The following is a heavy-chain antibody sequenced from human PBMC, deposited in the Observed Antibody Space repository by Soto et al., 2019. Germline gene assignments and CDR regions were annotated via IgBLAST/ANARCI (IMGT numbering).Heavy chain of an antibody. CDR2: INTIFNTT. D-gene: IGHD2-15*01. CDR1: GYTFSSYY. CDR3: AAKVMEAADATPRWLDP. Sequence: ASVKVSCKASGYTFSSYYIRWVRQAPGQGLEWMGGINTIFNTTDCAQKFQGRVTMTWNTSTSTAYMELSSLKSDDTAVYYCAAKVMEAADATPRWLDPWGQGTLVTVSS. V-gene: IGHV1-8*01. J-gene: IGHJ5*02.